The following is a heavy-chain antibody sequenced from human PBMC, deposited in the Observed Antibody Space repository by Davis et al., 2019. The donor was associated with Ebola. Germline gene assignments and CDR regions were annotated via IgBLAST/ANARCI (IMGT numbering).Heavy chain of an antibody. CDR2: INPSGGST. CDR1: GYTFTGYY. CDR3: ARGRGHHESSGGDY. J-gene: IGHJ4*02. D-gene: IGHD3-22*01. Sequence: ASVTVSCKASGYTFTGYYMHWVRQAPGQGLEWMGIINPSGGSTTYAQKFQGRVTMTRDTSTGTVYMELNSLRSEDTALYYCARGRGHHESSGGDYWGQGTLVTVSS. V-gene: IGHV1-46*01.